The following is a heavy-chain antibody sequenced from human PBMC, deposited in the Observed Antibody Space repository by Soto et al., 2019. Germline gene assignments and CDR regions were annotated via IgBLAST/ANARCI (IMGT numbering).Heavy chain of an antibody. D-gene: IGHD4-17*01. J-gene: IGHJ4*02. CDR2: INPNSGGT. Sequence: XSVKVSCKASGYTFTCYYMHCVRKAPGQGLEWMGWINPNSGGTNYAQKFQGRVTMTRDTSISTAYMELSGLRSDDTAVYYCARGLTTVTTAGFVYYFDYWGQGNLVTVSS. CDR1: GYTFTCYY. V-gene: IGHV1-2*02. CDR3: ARGLTTVTTAGFVYYFDY.